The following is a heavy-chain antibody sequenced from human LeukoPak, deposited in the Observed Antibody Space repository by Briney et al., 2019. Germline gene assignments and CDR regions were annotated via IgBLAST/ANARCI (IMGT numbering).Heavy chain of an antibody. CDR2: ISTHNGTT. V-gene: IGHV1-18*01. Sequence: VASVKVSCKASGYTFRSYGISWVRQAPGQGLEWMGWISTHNGTTNYAQKVQGRVTMTTDTSTSTVYMELRSLTSDDTAMYYCARDKLLSGLIIIPFDYWGQGSLVTVSS. CDR1: GYTFRSYG. J-gene: IGHJ4*02. CDR3: ARDKLLSGLIIIPFDY. D-gene: IGHD3/OR15-3a*01.